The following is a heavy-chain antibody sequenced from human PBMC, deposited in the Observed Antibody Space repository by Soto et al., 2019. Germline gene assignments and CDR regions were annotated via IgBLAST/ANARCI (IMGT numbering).Heavy chain of an antibody. CDR3: ARAPEDGSGSKDY. CDR2: IIPILGIA. D-gene: IGHD3-10*01. Sequence: QVQLVQSGAEVKKPGSSVKVSCKAAGGTFSSYPISWLRQAPGHGLEWVGRIIPILGIANYAQKFQGRVTITADKSTSTAYMELSSLRSEDTAVYYCARAPEDGSGSKDYWGQGTLVTVSS. CDR1: GGTFSSYP. V-gene: IGHV1-69*02. J-gene: IGHJ4*02.